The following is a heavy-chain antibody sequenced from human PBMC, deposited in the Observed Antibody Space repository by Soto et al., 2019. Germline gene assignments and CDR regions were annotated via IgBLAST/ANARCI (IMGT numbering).Heavy chain of an antibody. CDR3: ARHGGSGVDY. Sequence: QLQLQESGPGLVKPSETLSLTCTVSGGSISSSSYYWGWIRQPPGKGLEWIGTIYYSGSTYYNPSLKSRVTISVDTSKNQFSLKLSSVTAADTALYYCARHGGSGVDYWGQGTLVTVSS. J-gene: IGHJ4*02. V-gene: IGHV4-39*01. CDR1: GGSISSSSYY. D-gene: IGHD6-19*01. CDR2: IYYSGST.